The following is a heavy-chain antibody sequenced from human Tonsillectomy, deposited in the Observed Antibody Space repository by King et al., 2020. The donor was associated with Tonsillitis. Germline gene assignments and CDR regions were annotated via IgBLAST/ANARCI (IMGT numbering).Heavy chain of an antibody. CDR1: GGSISSNNYY. V-gene: IGHV4-39*01. CDR3: ARLVRYVDWSSGAFDK. CDR2: IHYSGST. J-gene: IGHJ3*02. D-gene: IGHD3-9*01. Sequence: QLQESGPGLMKPSETLSLTCTVFGGSISSNNYYWAWIRQPPGKRLEWIGSIHYSGSTYYNPSLKSRVTVSVDTSKNQFSLKLSSVTAADTAVYYCARLVRYVDWSSGAFDKWGQGTMVTVSS.